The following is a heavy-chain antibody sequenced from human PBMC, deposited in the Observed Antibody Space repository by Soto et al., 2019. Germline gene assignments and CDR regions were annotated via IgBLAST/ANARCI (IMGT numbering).Heavy chain of an antibody. Sequence: QVQLQESGPGQVEPSQTLSLTCTVSGDSIGSTDSYWSWIRRPPGKGLEWIGYIYYTGGTFYNPSLKRRLTLSLETSNKQFSLTLTSVTAADTGMYYCARGGSGWAEYFQHWGQGTLVAVSS. CDR2: IYYTGGT. V-gene: IGHV4-30-4*08. CDR1: GDSIGSTDSY. J-gene: IGHJ1*01. D-gene: IGHD6-25*01. CDR3: ARGGSGWAEYFQH.